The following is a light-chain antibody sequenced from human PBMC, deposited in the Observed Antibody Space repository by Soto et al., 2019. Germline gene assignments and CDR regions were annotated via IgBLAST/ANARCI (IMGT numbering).Light chain of an antibody. Sequence: DSEKTQYRASLYPCVGRIITISLRASQSISSYLNWYQQKPGKAHKLLIYAASTLQSGVPSRFRGSGSGTDFTLTISCLQSEDFATYYCQQYYSYARRFGEGTKVDIK. CDR2: AAS. V-gene: IGKV1-39*01. J-gene: IGKJ1*01. CDR3: QQYYSYARR. CDR1: QSISSY.